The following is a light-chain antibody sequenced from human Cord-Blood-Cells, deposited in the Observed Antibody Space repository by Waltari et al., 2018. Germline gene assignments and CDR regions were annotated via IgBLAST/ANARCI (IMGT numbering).Light chain of an antibody. V-gene: IGLV2-23*01. Sequence: QSALTQPASVSGSPGQSLTISCTGTSSDVGSYNLVSWSQQHPGKAPKTMIYEGSKRPSGVSNRFSGSKSGNTASLTISGLQAEDEADDYCCSYAGSSTYVFGTGTKVTVL. J-gene: IGLJ1*01. CDR1: SSDVGSYNL. CDR3: CSYAGSSTYV. CDR2: EGS.